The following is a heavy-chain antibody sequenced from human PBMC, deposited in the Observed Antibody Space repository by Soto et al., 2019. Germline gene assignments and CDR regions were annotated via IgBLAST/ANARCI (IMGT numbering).Heavy chain of an antibody. V-gene: IGHV3-72*01. CDR2: SRNKAISYST. D-gene: IGHD5-12*01. CDR3: AVDIVGTGSY. CDR1: GFTFSDHY. J-gene: IGHJ4*02. Sequence: EVQVVESGGGLVQPGGPLRLSCAASGFTFSDHYMDWVRQAPGKGLEWVGRSRNKAISYSTEYAASVRGRFTISRDDSGDSVYLEMNSLKTEDTAVYYCAVDIVGTGSYWGQGTLVTVSS.